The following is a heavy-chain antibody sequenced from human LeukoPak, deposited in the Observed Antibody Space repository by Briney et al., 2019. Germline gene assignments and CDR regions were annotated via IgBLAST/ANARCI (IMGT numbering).Heavy chain of an antibody. J-gene: IGHJ4*02. D-gene: IGHD2-21*02. CDR3: ARSPYCGGDCYTLMY. V-gene: IGHV4-61*02. Sequence: SETLSLTCTVSGGSISSGSYYWSWIRQPAGKGPEWIGRIYTSGSTNYNPSLKSRVTISVDTSKNQFSLKLSSVTAADTAVYYCARSPYCGGDCYTLMYWGQGTLVTVSS. CDR2: IYTSGST. CDR1: GGSISSGSYY.